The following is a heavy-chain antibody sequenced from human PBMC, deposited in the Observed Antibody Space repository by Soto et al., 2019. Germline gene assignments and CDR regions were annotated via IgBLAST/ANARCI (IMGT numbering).Heavy chain of an antibody. J-gene: IGHJ6*03. CDR1: GFTFSSYA. D-gene: IGHD2-2*01. Sequence: GGSLRLSCAASGFTFSSYAMSWVRQAPGKGLEWVSAISGSGGSTYYADSVKGRFTISRDNSKNTLYLQMNSLRAEDTAVYYCAKARIYCSSTSCPRGGYYYYYMDVWGKGTTVTVSS. V-gene: IGHV3-23*01. CDR2: ISGSGGST. CDR3: AKARIYCSSTSCPRGGYYYYYMDV.